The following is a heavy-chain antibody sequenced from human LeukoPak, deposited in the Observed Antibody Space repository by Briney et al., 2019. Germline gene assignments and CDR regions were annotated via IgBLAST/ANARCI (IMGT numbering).Heavy chain of an antibody. Sequence: ASVKVSCKASGYTFTSYDINWVRQATGQGLEWMGWMNPNSGNTGYAQKFQGRVTITRNTSISTVYMELSSLRSEDTAVYYCARGRGTYYYDSSGYPTFDYWGQGTLVTVSS. CDR3: ARGRGTYYYDSSGYPTFDY. V-gene: IGHV1-8*03. D-gene: IGHD3-22*01. CDR2: MNPNSGNT. CDR1: GYTFTSYD. J-gene: IGHJ4*02.